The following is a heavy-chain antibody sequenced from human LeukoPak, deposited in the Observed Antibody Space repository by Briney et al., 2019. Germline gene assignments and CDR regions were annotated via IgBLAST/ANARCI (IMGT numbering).Heavy chain of an antibody. CDR3: ARGGYNWNDESAFDI. D-gene: IGHD1-1*01. Sequence: GGSLRLSCAASGFTVSSNYMSWVRQAPGKGLEWVSVIYSGGSTYYADSVKGRLTISRDNSKNTLYPQMNSLRAEDTAVYYCARGGYNWNDESAFDIWGQGTMVTVSS. V-gene: IGHV3-66*02. J-gene: IGHJ3*02. CDR2: IYSGGST. CDR1: GFTVSSNY.